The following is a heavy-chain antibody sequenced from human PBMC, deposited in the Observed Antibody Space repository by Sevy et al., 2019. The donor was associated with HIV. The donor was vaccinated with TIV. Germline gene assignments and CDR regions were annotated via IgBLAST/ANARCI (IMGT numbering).Heavy chain of an antibody. J-gene: IGHJ4*02. Sequence: GGSLRLSCAASGFDFSIYSMSWVRQAPGKGLEWVSTLSFGCGKINYADSVKGRFTIPRDNSKSSVYLQMNNMRVEDTAVYYCAREGCTKPHDYWGQGTLVTVS. CDR3: AREGCTKPHDY. CDR1: GFDFSIYS. CDR2: LSFGCGKI. V-gene: IGHV3-23*01. D-gene: IGHD2-8*01.